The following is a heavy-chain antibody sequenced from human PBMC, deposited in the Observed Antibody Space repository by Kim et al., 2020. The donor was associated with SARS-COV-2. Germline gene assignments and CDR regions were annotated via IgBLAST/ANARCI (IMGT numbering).Heavy chain of an antibody. CDR1: GYTFTGYY. V-gene: IGHV1-2*02. CDR3: ARDRGLVHQAHDAFDI. J-gene: IGHJ3*02. D-gene: IGHD2-2*01. CDR2: INPNNGGT. Sequence: ASVKVSCKASGYTFTGYYMHWVRQAPGQGLEWIGWINPNNGGTDYAQKFQGRVTMTRDTSISTAYMELSRLRSHDTAVYYCARDRGLVHQAHDAFDIWGQGTMVTVSS.